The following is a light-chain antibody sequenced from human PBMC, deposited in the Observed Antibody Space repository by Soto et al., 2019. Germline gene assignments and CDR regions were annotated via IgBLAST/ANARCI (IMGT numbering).Light chain of an antibody. CDR1: QSISSY. CDR2: AAS. V-gene: IGKV1-39*01. J-gene: IGKJ1*01. Sequence: DIQMTQSPSSLSASVGDRVTITCRASQSISSYLNWYQQKPGKAPKLLIYAASSLQSGVPSRFGGSGSGTDFTLTISNLQPEDFATYYCQQSYSTLWTFGQGTKVDIK. CDR3: QQSYSTLWT.